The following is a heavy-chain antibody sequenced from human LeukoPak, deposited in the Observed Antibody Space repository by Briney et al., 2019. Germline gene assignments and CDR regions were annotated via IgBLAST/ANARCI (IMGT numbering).Heavy chain of an antibody. V-gene: IGHV3-21*01. CDR3: ARDRVRSGSFDY. D-gene: IGHD1-26*01. Sequence: GGSLRLSCAASGFTFSSYGMHWVRQAPGKGLEWVSSISSSSSYIYYADSVKGRFTISRDNAKNSLYLQMNSLRAEDTAVYYCARDRVRSGSFDYWGQGTLVTVSS. J-gene: IGHJ4*02. CDR2: ISSSSSYI. CDR1: GFTFSSYG.